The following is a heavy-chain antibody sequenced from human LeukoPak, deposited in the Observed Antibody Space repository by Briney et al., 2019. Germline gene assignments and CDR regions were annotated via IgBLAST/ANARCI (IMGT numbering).Heavy chain of an antibody. CDR2: ISGSGGST. J-gene: IGHJ6*03. Sequence: GGSLRLSCAASGFTFSSYAMSWVRQAPGKGLDWVSAISGSGGSTYYADSVKGRFTISGDNSKNTLYLQMNSLRAEDTAVYYCAKGPGSGWYYYYYYMDVWGKGTTVTVSS. CDR1: GFTFSSYA. V-gene: IGHV3-23*01. CDR3: AKGPGSGWYYYYYYMDV. D-gene: IGHD6-19*01.